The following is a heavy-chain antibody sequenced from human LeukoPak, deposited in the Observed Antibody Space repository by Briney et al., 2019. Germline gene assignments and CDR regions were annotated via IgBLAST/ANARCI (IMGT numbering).Heavy chain of an antibody. CDR1: GFTFNNYA. CDR3: AKSIGYSTEESGDY. D-gene: IGHD6-13*01. CDR2: ISWNSGSI. V-gene: IGHV3-9*01. Sequence: GGSLRLSCVVSGFTFNNYAMSWVRQAPGKGLEWVSGISWNSGSIGYADSVKGRFTISRDNAKNSLYLQMNSLRAEDTALYYCAKSIGYSTEESGDYWGQGTLVTVSS. J-gene: IGHJ4*02.